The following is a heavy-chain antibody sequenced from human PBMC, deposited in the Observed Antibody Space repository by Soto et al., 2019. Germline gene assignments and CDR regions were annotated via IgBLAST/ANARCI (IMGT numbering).Heavy chain of an antibody. CDR3: ARDGYQHHGMDV. D-gene: IGHD5-12*01. V-gene: IGHV3-48*01. CDR2: ISGSSSAI. J-gene: IGHJ6*02. Sequence: EVQLVESGGGLVQPGGSLRLSCGASGLTFSSYSMNWVRQAPGKGLEWLSYISGSSSAIYYADSVKGRFTISRENAKNSLYLQMNRLRAEDTAVYYCARDGYQHHGMDVWGQGTTVIVSS. CDR1: GLTFSSYS.